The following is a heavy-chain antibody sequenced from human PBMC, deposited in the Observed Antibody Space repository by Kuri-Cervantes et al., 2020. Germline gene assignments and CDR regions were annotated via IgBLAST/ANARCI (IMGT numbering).Heavy chain of an antibody. CDR1: GFTFSSYW. V-gene: IGHV3-48*04. D-gene: IGHD3-10*01. Sequence: GESLKISCAASGFTFSSYWMSWVRQAPGKGLEWVSYISSSGSTIYYADSVKGRFTISRDNAKNSLYLQMNSLRAEDTAVYYCARATLAGSFSGMDVWGQGTTVTVSS. CDR2: ISSSGSTI. J-gene: IGHJ6*02. CDR3: ARATLAGSFSGMDV.